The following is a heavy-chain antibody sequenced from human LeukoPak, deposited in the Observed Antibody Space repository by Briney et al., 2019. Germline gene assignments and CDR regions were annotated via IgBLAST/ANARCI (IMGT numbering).Heavy chain of an antibody. V-gene: IGHV4-59*01. CDR2: IYYSGST. J-gene: IGHJ4*02. D-gene: IGHD2-15*01. Sequence: PSETLSLTCTVSGGAISTYYWSWIRQPPGKGLEWVGDIYYSGSTNYNPSLKSRVTMLVDTSKNQFSLKLSSVTAADTAVYYCARSSHCSGGSCYSLTGVGYWGQGTLVTVSS. CDR3: ARSSHCSGGSCYSLTGVGY. CDR1: GGAISTYY.